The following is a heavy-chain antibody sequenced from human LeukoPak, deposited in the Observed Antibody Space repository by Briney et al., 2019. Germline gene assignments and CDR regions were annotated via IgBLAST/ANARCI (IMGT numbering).Heavy chain of an antibody. V-gene: IGHV3-23*01. D-gene: IGHD3-22*01. CDR3: AKDRSTYYDSSGYPQPGDY. J-gene: IGHJ4*02. Sequence: PGGSLRLSCAASGFTFSSYAMSWVRQAPGKGLEWVSAISGSGGSTYYADSVKGRFTISRDNSKNTLYLQMNSLRAEDTAVYYCAKDRSTYYDSSGYPQPGDYWGQGTLVTVSS. CDR1: GFTFSSYA. CDR2: ISGSGGST.